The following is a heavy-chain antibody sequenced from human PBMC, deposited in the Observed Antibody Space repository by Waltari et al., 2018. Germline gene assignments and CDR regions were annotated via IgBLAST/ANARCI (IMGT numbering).Heavy chain of an antibody. CDR3: TTGGYGDLLGY. D-gene: IGHD4-17*01. CDR2: IKSKTDGGTT. V-gene: IGHV3-15*01. CDR1: GFTFRNAW. Sequence: EVQLVESGGGFVTPGGSLRLSCPASGFTFRNAWMSWVRQAPGKGLEWVGRIKSKTDGGTTDYAAPVKGRFTISRDDSKNTLYLQMNSLKTEDTAVYYCTTGGYGDLLGYWGQGTLVTVSS. J-gene: IGHJ4*02.